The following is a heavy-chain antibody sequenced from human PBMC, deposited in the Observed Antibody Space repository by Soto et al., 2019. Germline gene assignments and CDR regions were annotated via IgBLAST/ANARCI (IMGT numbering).Heavy chain of an antibody. Sequence: SLRLSFAACGFTFDDYAMHWVRQAPGKGLEWVSGISWNSGSIGYADSVKGRFTISRDNAKNSLYLQMNSLRAEDTALYYCAKDYYGSGSNDAFDIWGQGTMVTVSS. V-gene: IGHV3-9*01. J-gene: IGHJ3*02. CDR2: ISWNSGSI. CDR1: GFTFDDYA. CDR3: AKDYYGSGSNDAFDI. D-gene: IGHD3-10*01.